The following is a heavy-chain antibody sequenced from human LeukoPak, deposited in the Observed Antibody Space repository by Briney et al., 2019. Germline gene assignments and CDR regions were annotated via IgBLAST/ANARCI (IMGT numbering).Heavy chain of an antibody. CDR2: ISGSGGST. CDR3: ARGFRGASFDY. CDR1: GFTLSTYR. V-gene: IGHV3-23*01. J-gene: IGHJ4*02. Sequence: GGSLRLSCAASGFTLSTYRMNWVRQAPGKGLEWVSAISGSGGSTYYADSVKGRFTISRDNSKNTLYLQMNSLRAEDTAVYYCARGFRGASFDYWGQGTLVTVSS. D-gene: IGHD1-26*01.